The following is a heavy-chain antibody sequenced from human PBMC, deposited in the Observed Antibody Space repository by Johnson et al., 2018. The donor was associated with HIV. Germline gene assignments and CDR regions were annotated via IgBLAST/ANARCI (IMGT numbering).Heavy chain of an antibody. J-gene: IGHJ3*02. V-gene: IGHV3-13*01. CDR2: IGTAGDT. CDR3: ARAGRWSGDTFDI. D-gene: IGHD3-10*01. Sequence: VQLVESGGGLVQPGGSLRLSCAASGFSVSTYDMHRVRQATGKGLDWVSVIGTAGDTYYLGSVKGRFTISRENAKNSLYLQMNSLRAGDTAVYYCARAGRWSGDTFDIWGQGTMVTVSS. CDR1: GFSVSTYD.